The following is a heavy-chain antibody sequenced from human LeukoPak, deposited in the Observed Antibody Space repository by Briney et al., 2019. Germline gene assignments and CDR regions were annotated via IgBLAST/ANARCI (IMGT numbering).Heavy chain of an antibody. CDR2: INHSGST. J-gene: IGHJ3*02. V-gene: IGHV4-34*01. D-gene: IGHD3-3*01. Sequence: PSETLSLTCGVYGGSFSGYCWSWIRQPPGKGLEWIGEINHSGSTNYNPSLKSRVTISVDTSKNQFSLKLSSVTAADTAVYYCAGGSYDFWSGYYGDAFDIWGQGTMVTVSS. CDR3: AGGSYDFWSGYYGDAFDI. CDR1: GGSFSGYC.